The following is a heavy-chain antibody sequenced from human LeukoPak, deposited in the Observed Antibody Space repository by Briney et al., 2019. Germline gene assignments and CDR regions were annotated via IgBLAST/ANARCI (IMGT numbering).Heavy chain of an antibody. V-gene: IGHV1-8*01. CDR1: GYTFTNYD. CDR3: ARGLRREQQLLRAFDY. J-gene: IGHJ4*02. CDR2: MNPNSGNT. D-gene: IGHD6-13*01. Sequence: ASVRVSCKASGYTFTNYDINWVRQASGQGLEWMGWMNPNSGNTGSSQKFQGRVTMTSNTTISTAYMELSSLRSEDTAVYYCARGLRREQQLLRAFDYWGQGAPVTVSS.